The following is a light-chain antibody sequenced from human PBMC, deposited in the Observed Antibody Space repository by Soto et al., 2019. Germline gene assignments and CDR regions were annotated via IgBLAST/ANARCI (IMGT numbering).Light chain of an antibody. CDR2: AAS. J-gene: IGKJ1*01. V-gene: IGKV1-39*01. CDR1: QSINNY. CDR3: QQSYNIPPT. Sequence: IQLTQSPSSLSASVGDRVTITCRASQSINNYLSWYQQKSGNAPKLLIYAASSLQSGVQSRFSGSGSGTDFTLTISSLQLEDFATYYCQQSYNIPPTFGQGTKVDIK.